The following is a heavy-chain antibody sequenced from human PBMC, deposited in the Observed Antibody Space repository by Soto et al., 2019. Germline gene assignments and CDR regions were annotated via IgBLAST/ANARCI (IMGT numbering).Heavy chain of an antibody. Sequence: EVQLLESGGGLVQPGGSLRLSCAASGFSFSSYAMVWVRQAPGKGLEWVSVISARGGSLYFADSVKGRFTISRDNSKNVLSLEMNRLRAEGTATFFWAKGSIEYSASVDNWGQGTLVVVSS. J-gene: IGHJ4*02. D-gene: IGHD5-12*01. V-gene: IGHV3-23*01. CDR2: ISARGGSL. CDR3: AKGSIEYSASVDN. CDR1: GFSFSSYA.